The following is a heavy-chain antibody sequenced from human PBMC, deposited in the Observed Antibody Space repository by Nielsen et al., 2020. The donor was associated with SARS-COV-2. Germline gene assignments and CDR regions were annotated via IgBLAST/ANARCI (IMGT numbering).Heavy chain of an antibody. Sequence: ASVKVSCKASGGTFSSYGISWVRQAPGQGLEWMGWISAYSGNTNYAQKLQSRVTMTTDTSTSTAYMELRSLRSDDTAVYYCARDAMIVVVPAYYYYGMDVWGQGITVTVSS. J-gene: IGHJ6*02. CDR1: GGTFSSYG. CDR2: ISAYSGNT. CDR3: ARDAMIVVVPAYYYYGMDV. D-gene: IGHD3-22*01. V-gene: IGHV1-18*01.